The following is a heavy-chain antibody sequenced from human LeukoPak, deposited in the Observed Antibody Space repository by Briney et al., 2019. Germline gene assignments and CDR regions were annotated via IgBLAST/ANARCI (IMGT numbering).Heavy chain of an antibody. Sequence: SETLSLTCTVSGGSISSSSYYWGWIRQPPGKGLEWIGSIYYSGSTYYNPSLKSRVTISVDTSKNQFSLKLSSVTAADTAVYYCARDTSGYSSGWYPYYYYGMDVWGQGTTVTVSS. CDR3: ARDTSGYSSGWYPYYYYGMDV. CDR2: IYYSGST. V-gene: IGHV4-39*07. J-gene: IGHJ6*02. D-gene: IGHD6-19*01. CDR1: GGSISSSSYY.